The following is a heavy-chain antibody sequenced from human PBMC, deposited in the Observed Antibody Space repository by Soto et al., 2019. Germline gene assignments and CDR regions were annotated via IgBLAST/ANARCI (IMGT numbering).Heavy chain of an antibody. CDR3: ARRRWDYYDSSGYSDAFDI. J-gene: IGHJ3*02. CDR1: GYTFTSYD. CDR2: MNPNSGNT. Sequence: VASVKVSCKASGYTFTSYDINWVRQATGQGLELMGWMNPNSGNTGYAQKFQGRVTMTRNTSISTAYMELSSLRSEDTAVYYCARRRWDYYDSSGYSDAFDIWGQGTMVTV. D-gene: IGHD3-22*01. V-gene: IGHV1-8*01.